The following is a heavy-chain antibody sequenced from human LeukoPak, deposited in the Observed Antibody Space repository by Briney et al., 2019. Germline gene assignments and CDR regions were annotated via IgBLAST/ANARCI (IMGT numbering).Heavy chain of an antibody. CDR1: GFTFNDYG. CDR3: ARRGYNYAFDY. V-gene: IGHV3-20*04. J-gene: IGHJ4*02. CDR2: INSNGGIT. D-gene: IGHD5-18*01. Sequence: GGSLRLPCAASGFTFNDYGLNWVRHAPGKGLEWVSGINSNGGITGYADSVEGRFTISRDNANNVLYLQMDSLTAEDTALYFCARRGYNYAFDYWGQGSLVTVSS.